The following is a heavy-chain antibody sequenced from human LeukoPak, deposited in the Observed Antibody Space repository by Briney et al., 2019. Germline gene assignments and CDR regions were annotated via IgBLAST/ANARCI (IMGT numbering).Heavy chain of an antibody. CDR3: ARAGGRSWFDP. V-gene: IGHV1-2*02. J-gene: IGHJ5*02. Sequence: GASVKVSCKASGCTFNGYYIHWVRQAPGQGLEWMGWINPNSGGTNYAQKFQGRVTMTTDTSMSTAYMELSRLTSDDTAVYYCARAGGRSWFDPWGQGTLVTVSS. CDR2: INPNSGGT. CDR1: GCTFNGYY.